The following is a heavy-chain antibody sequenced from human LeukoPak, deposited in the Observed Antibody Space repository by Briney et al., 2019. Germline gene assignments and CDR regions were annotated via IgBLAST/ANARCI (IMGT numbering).Heavy chain of an antibody. CDR1: GITFSEAW. CDR2: IMSKSDGGTT. V-gene: IGHV3-15*01. CDR3: RSGTPVDY. J-gene: IGHJ4*02. D-gene: IGHD1-26*01. Sequence: GGSLRLSCAASGITFSEAWLSWVRQAPGKGLEWVGRIMSKSDGGTTDYAAPVKGRFTISRDDSTNTLYLQMNSLKIEDTAVYYCRSGTPVDYWGQGTLVTDSS.